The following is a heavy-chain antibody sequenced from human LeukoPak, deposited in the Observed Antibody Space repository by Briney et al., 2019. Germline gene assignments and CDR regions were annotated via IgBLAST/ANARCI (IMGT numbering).Heavy chain of an antibody. J-gene: IGHJ4*02. CDR3: AREALGYCSSTSCSNYFDY. V-gene: IGHV1-69*06. CDR1: GGTFSSYA. CDR2: IIPIFGTA. Sequence: ASVKVSCKASGGTFSSYAISWVRQAPGQGLEWMGGIIPIFGTANYAQKFQGRVTITADKSTSTAYMELSSLRSEDTAVYCCAREALGYCSSTSCSNYFDYWGQGTLVTVSS. D-gene: IGHD2-2*01.